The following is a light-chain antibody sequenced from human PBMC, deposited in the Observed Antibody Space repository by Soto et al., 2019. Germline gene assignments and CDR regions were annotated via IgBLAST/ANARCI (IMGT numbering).Light chain of an antibody. Sequence: DIQMTQSASSLSASVGDRVTITCRASQSISSYLNWYQQKPGKAPKLLIYAASTLQSGVPSRFSGSGSGTDFTLTISSLQPEDFAIFYCQQTYNTPQTFGQGTKVDIK. J-gene: IGKJ1*01. CDR2: AAS. CDR1: QSISSY. CDR3: QQTYNTPQT. V-gene: IGKV1-39*01.